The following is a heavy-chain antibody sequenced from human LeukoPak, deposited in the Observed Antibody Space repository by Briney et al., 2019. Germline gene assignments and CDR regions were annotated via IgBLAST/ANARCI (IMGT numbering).Heavy chain of an antibody. CDR2: ISSNGGST. CDR3: VKSIAVAGNVDY. CDR1: GLTLSSYA. V-gene: IGHV3-64D*09. D-gene: IGHD6-19*01. J-gene: IGHJ4*02. Sequence: PGGSLRLSCSASGLTLSSYAMQWVRQAPGKGLEYVSAISSNGGSTYYADSVKGRFTISRDNSKSALYLQMSGLRPEDTALYYCVKSIAVAGNVDYWGQGTLVTVSS.